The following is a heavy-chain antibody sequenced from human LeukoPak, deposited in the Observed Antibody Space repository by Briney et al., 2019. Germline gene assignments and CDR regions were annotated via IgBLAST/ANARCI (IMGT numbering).Heavy chain of an antibody. Sequence: SETLSLTCAVYGGSFSGYYWSWIRQPPGKGLDWIGEINHSGSTNYNPSLKSRVTISVDTSKNQFSLKLSSVTAADTAVYYCARAPWIQLPFDYWGQGTLVTVSS. CDR2: INHSGST. CDR1: GGSFSGYY. V-gene: IGHV4-34*01. D-gene: IGHD5-18*01. J-gene: IGHJ4*02. CDR3: ARAPWIQLPFDY.